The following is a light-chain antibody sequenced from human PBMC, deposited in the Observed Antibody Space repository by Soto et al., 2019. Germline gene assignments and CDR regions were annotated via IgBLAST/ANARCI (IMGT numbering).Light chain of an antibody. CDR3: NSYTSSSTYV. J-gene: IGLJ1*01. CDR2: EVS. V-gene: IGLV2-18*02. Sequence: QSALTQPPSASGSPGQSVTISCTGTSSDVGSYNRVSWYQQPPGTAPKLMIYEVSNRPSGVPDRFSGSKSGNTASLTISGLQAEDEADYYCNSYTSSSTYVFGTGTKLTVL. CDR1: SSDVGSYNR.